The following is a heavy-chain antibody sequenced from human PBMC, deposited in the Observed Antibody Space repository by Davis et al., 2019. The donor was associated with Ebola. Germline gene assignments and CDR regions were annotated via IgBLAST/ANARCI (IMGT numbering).Heavy chain of an antibody. CDR1: GFTFCSYW. D-gene: IGHD1-26*01. V-gene: IGHV3-7*01. CDR2: IKQGGDER. CDR3: VRVYSGSYDP. J-gene: IGHJ5*02. Sequence: GESLKISCAASGFTFCSYWMSWVRQAPGKVLEWVANIKQGGDERYYVDSVKGRFIISRDDAKNSLYLQMNSLRAEDTAVYYCVRVYSGSYDPWGQGTLVTVSS.